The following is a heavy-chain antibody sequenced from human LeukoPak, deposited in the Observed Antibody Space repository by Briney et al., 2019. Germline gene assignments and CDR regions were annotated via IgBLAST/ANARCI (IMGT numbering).Heavy chain of an antibody. CDR1: GFTFSGYA. V-gene: IGHV3-30*01. J-gene: IGHJ5*02. Sequence: PGRSLRLSCAASGFTFSGYAMHWVRQAPGKGLEWVAVISHDGNNEYYADSVKGRFTISRDNSKNTLDLHMNSLRDEDTAVYYCARFPAISAPGYLDRWGQGALVTVSS. CDR2: ISHDGNNE. CDR3: ARFPAISAPGYLDR. D-gene: IGHD6-13*01.